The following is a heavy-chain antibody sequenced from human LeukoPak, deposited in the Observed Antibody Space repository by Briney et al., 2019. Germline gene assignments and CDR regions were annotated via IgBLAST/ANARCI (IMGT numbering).Heavy chain of an antibody. J-gene: IGHJ3*02. D-gene: IGHD3-10*01. Sequence: PGGSLRLSCAASGFTSSSYSMSWVRQAPGKGLEWVSSISSSSSYIYYADSVKGRFTISRDNAKNSLYLQMNSLRAEDTAVYYCARDSRWFAGFDIWGQGTMVTVSS. CDR2: ISSSSSYI. CDR1: GFTSSSYS. V-gene: IGHV3-21*01. CDR3: ARDSRWFAGFDI.